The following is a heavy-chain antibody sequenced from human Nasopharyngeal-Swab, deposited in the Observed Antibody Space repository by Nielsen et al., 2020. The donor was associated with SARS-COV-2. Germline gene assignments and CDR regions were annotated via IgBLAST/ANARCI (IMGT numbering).Heavy chain of an antibody. D-gene: IGHD3-9*01. CDR3: TRDQRTFDWPPMGV. CDR1: GFTFSSYW. V-gene: IGHV3-74*01. Sequence: GESLKISCAASGFTFSSYWMHWVRQAPGKGLVWVSRINTDGSETGYADSVTGRFTISRDNTKNTLSLQMNSLRAEDTGIYYCTRDQRTFDWPPMGVWGQGTTVTVSS. J-gene: IGHJ6*02. CDR2: INTDGSET.